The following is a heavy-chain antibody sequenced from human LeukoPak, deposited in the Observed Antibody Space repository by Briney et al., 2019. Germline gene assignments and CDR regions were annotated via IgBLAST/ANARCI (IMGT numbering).Heavy chain of an antibody. D-gene: IGHD2-2*01. CDR1: GFTFGAYA. V-gene: IGHV3-49*04. J-gene: IGHJ4*02. Sequence: PGRSLRLSCTASGFTFGAYAMSWVRQAPGKGLEWVGFIRSKAYGGTTEYVASVKGRFTISRDDSKSIAYLQMNSLKTEDTAVYYCTRVGDIVVVPAALWFDYWGQGTLVTVSS. CDR3: TRVGDIVVVPAALWFDY. CDR2: IRSKAYGGTT.